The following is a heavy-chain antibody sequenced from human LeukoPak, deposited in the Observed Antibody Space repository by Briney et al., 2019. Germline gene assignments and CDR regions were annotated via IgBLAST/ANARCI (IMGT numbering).Heavy chain of an antibody. V-gene: IGHV4-38-2*01. CDR1: AYSISSGYY. J-gene: IGHJ2*01. CDR2: IYHSGST. D-gene: IGHD4-17*01. Sequence: SETLSLTCAVSAYSISSGYYWGWIRQPPGKGLEWIGSIYHSGSTYYNPSLKSRVTISVDTSKNQFSLKLSSVTAADTAVYYCARPKYGDPWYFDLWGRGTLVTVSS. CDR3: ARPKYGDPWYFDL.